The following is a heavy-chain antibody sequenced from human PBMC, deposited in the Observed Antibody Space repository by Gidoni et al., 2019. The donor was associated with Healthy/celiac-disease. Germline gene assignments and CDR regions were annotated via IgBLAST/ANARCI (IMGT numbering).Heavy chain of an antibody. Sequence: EVQLLESVGGLVQPGGSLRLSCAASGFTFSSYAMSWVRQAPGKGLEWVSAISGSGGSTYYADSVKGRLTISRDNSKNTLYMQMNSLRAEDTAVYYCAKDLRNRGSEYFQHWGQGTLVTVSS. CDR3: AKDLRNRGSEYFQH. CDR1: GFTFSSYA. V-gene: IGHV3-23*01. CDR2: ISGSGGST. J-gene: IGHJ1*01. D-gene: IGHD6-25*01.